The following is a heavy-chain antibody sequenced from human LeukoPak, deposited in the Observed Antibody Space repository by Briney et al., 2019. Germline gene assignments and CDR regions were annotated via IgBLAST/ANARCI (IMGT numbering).Heavy chain of an antibody. V-gene: IGHV4-34*01. CDR1: GGSFSGYY. J-gene: IGHJ4*02. Sequence: SETLSLTCAVYGGSFSGYYWSWIRQPPGKGLEWIGEINHSGSTNYNPSLKSRVTISVDTSKNHFSLKLSSVTAADTAVYYCAREGDGYNFGGQGTLVTVSS. CDR3: AREGDGYNF. D-gene: IGHD5-24*01. CDR2: INHSGST.